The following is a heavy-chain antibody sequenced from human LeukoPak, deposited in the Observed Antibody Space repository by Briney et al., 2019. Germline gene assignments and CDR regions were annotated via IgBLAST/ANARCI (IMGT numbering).Heavy chain of an antibody. J-gene: IGHJ4*02. Sequence: PGGSLRLSCVASGFAFSNYAISWVRRAPGKGLEWVSVIGGSGDSTYYADSVKGRFTISRDNSKNTLYLQMNSLRAEDTAVYYCAKNYYGSGSYYLYFDYWGQGTLVTVSS. V-gene: IGHV3-23*01. CDR1: GFAFSNYA. D-gene: IGHD3-10*01. CDR2: IGGSGDST. CDR3: AKNYYGSGSYYLYFDY.